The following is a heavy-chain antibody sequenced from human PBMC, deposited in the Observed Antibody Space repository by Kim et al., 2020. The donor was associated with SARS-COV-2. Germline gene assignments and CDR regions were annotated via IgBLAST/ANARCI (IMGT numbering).Heavy chain of an antibody. V-gene: IGHV4-4*02. CDR1: GGSISSSNW. J-gene: IGHJ6*02. CDR3: ATTTVTAYYYYYYGMDV. CDR2: IYHSGST. D-gene: IGHD4-17*01. Sequence: SETLSLTCAVSGGSISSSNWWSWVRQPPGKGLEWIGEIYHSGSTNYNPSLKSRVTISVDKSKNQFSLKLSSVTAADTAVYYCATTTVTAYYYYYYGMDVWGQGTTVTVSS.